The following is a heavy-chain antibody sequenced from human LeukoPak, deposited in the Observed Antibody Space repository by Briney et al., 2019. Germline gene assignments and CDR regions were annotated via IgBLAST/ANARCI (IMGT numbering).Heavy chain of an antibody. Sequence: GGSLRLSCAASGFTFSSYGMHWVRQAPGKGLEWVAVIWEDGSDKFYADSVGGRFTISRENSKNTLYLQMNSLRAEDTAVYYCARDPAVPVGGYFDYWGQGTLVTVSS. CDR2: IWEDGSDK. J-gene: IGHJ4*02. D-gene: IGHD6-19*01. CDR1: GFTFSSYG. V-gene: IGHV3-33*01. CDR3: ARDPAVPVGGYFDY.